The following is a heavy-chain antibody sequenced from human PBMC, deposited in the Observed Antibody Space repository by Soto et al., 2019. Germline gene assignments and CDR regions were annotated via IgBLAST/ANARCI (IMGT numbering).Heavy chain of an antibody. D-gene: IGHD3-9*01. V-gene: IGHV1-18*01. CDR2: ISAYSGHT. J-gene: IGHJ4*02. CDR3: ARDGGNYDILTGGSDY. CDR1: GYTFTSYG. Sequence: QVQLVQSGAEVKKPEASVTVSCKASGYTFTSYGLSWVRQAPGPGLECMGWISAYSGHTNYAHHLQGRVTMTTDTSTSTAYMELRSLRSDDTAVYYCARDGGNYDILTGGSDYWGQGTLVTVSS.